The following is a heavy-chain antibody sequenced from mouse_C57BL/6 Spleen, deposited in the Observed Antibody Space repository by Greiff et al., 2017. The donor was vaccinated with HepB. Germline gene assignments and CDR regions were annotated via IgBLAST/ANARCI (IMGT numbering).Heavy chain of an antibody. D-gene: IGHD4-1*01. CDR2: IDPSDSYT. V-gene: IGHV1-59*01. Sequence: QVQLQQPGAELVRPGTSVKLSCKASGYTFTSYWMHWVKQRPGQGLEWIGVIDPSDSYTNYNQKFKGKATLTVDTSSSTAYMQLSSLTSEDPAVYYCARSVLGYWYFDVWGTGTTVTVSS. CDR3: ARSVLGYWYFDV. J-gene: IGHJ1*03. CDR1: GYTFTSYW.